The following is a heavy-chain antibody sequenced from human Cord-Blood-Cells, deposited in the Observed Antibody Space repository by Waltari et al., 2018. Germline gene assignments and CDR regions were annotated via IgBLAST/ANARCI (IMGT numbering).Heavy chain of an antibody. CDR1: GFTFGDYA. V-gene: IGHV3-49*05. CDR3: TRVFYGSGSYYNVDY. Sequence: EVQLVESGGGLVKPGRSLRLSCTASGFTFGDYAMSWFRQSPGKGLEWVGFIRSKAYGGTTEYAASVKGRFTISRDDSKSLAYLQMNSLKTEDTAVYYCTRVFYGSGSYYNVDYWGQGSLVTVSS. D-gene: IGHD3-10*01. CDR2: IRSKAYGGTT. J-gene: IGHJ4*02.